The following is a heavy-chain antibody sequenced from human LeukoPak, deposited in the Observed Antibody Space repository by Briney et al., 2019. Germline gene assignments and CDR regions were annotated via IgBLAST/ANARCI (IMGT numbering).Heavy chain of an antibody. Sequence: ASVKVSCKASGYTFTSYGISWVRQAPGQGLEWMGWINPNSGGTNYAQKFQGWVTMTRDTSISTAYMELSRLRSDDTAVYYCARDLLGGGGSDYWGQGTLVTVSS. CDR3: ARDLLGGGGSDY. CDR2: INPNSGGT. D-gene: IGHD5-24*01. J-gene: IGHJ4*02. V-gene: IGHV1-2*04. CDR1: GYTFTSYG.